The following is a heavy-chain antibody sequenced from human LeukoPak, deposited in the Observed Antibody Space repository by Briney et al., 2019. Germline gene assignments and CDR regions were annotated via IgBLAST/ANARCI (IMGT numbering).Heavy chain of an antibody. D-gene: IGHD1-26*01. Sequence: SETLSLACAVYGGSFSGYYWSWIRQPPGKGLEWIGVINHSGSTNYNPSLKSRVTISVDTSKNQFSLKLSSVTAADTAVYYCARGTGRLLRYYYGMDVWGQGTTVTVSS. CDR1: GGSFSGYY. CDR3: ARGTGRLLRYYYGMDV. V-gene: IGHV4-34*01. CDR2: INHSGST. J-gene: IGHJ6*02.